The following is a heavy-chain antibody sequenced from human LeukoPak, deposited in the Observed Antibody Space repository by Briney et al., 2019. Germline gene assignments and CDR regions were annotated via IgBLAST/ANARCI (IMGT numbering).Heavy chain of an antibody. Sequence: ASVKVSCKASGYTFTSYGISWVRQAPGQGLEWMGWISAYNGNTNYAQKLQGRVTMTTDTSTSTVYMELSSLRSEDTAVYYCARIPMVRGVMGDYWGQGTLVTVSS. D-gene: IGHD3-10*01. CDR1: GYTFTSYG. J-gene: IGHJ4*02. V-gene: IGHV1-18*01. CDR2: ISAYNGNT. CDR3: ARIPMVRGVMGDY.